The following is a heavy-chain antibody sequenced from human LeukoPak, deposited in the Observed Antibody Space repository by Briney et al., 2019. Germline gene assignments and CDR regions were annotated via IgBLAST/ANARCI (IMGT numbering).Heavy chain of an antibody. Sequence: ASVKVSCKASGYTFTSYAMHWARQAPGQRLEWMGWINAGNGNTKYSQKFQGRVTITRDTSASTAYMELSSLRSEDTAVYYCARDRPVYGGTLDYWGQGTLVTVSS. CDR1: GYTFTSYA. J-gene: IGHJ4*02. CDR3: ARDRPVYGGTLDY. CDR2: INAGNGNT. V-gene: IGHV1-3*01. D-gene: IGHD4-23*01.